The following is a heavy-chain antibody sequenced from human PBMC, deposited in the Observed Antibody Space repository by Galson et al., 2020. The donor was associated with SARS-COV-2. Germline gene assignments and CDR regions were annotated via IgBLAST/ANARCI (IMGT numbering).Heavy chain of an antibody. CDR3: ASTLWNGYLNY. J-gene: IGHJ4*02. V-gene: IGHV3-53*01. CDR2: IYSGGTT. D-gene: IGHD3-3*01. CDR1: GFTVSGNY. Sequence: GESLKISCAASGFTVSGNYVSWVRQAPGKGLEWVSIIYSGGTTYYADSVRGRFTISRDNSKNTLYLQMNSLRVEDTAVYYCASTLWNGYLNYWGQGTLVTVSS.